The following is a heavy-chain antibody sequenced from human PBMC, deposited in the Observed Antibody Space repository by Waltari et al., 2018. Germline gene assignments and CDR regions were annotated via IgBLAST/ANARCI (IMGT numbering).Heavy chain of an antibody. Sequence: QLQLQESGPGLVKPSETLSLTCTVSGGSISSSSYYWGWNRQPPGKGLEWIGSVYYSGSTYYNPSLKSRVTISVDTSKNQFSLKLSSVTAADTAVYYCATTDYYDSSGYYHWGQGTLVTVSS. CDR3: ATTDYYDSSGYYH. V-gene: IGHV4-39*01. CDR2: VYYSGST. J-gene: IGHJ5*02. D-gene: IGHD3-22*01. CDR1: GGSISSSSYY.